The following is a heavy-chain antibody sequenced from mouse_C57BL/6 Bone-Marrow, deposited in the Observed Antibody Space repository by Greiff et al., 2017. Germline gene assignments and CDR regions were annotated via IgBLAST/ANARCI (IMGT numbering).Heavy chain of an antibody. J-gene: IGHJ2*01. D-gene: IGHD1-1*01. CDR1: GFTFSSYA. V-gene: IGHV5-4*01. CDR2: ISDGGSYT. Sequence: EVKVVESGGGLVKPGGSLKLSCAASGFTFSSYAMSWVRQTPEKRLEWVATISDGGSYTYYPDNVKGRFTISRDHAKNNLYLQMSHLKSEDTAMYYCARDYYGSSPFDYWGQGTTLTVSS. CDR3: ARDYYGSSPFDY.